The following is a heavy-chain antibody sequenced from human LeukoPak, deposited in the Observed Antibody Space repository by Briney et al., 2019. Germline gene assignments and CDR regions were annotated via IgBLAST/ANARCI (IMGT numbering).Heavy chain of an antibody. CDR2: IHTSGDT. CDR3: IVFGDSNH. V-gene: IGHV3-53*01. CDR1: GLTGSHNY. Sequence: GGSLRLSCAASGLTGSHNYVSWIRQAPGKGLEWVSAIHTSGDTCYADSVKGRFTISRDTSKNTLYLQINSLRVEDTAVYYCIVFGDSNHWGQGTLVTVSS. J-gene: IGHJ5*02. D-gene: IGHD4-17*01.